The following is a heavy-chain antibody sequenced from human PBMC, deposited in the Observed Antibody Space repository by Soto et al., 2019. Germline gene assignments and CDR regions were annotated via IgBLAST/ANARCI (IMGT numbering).Heavy chain of an antibody. D-gene: IGHD6-19*01. CDR2: ISAYNGNT. Sequence: QVQLVQSGAEVKKPGASVKVSCKASGYTFTSYGISWVRQAPGQGLEWMGWISAYNGNTNYAQKLQGRVTMTTDTSTSTAYMELRSLRSADTAVYYCARDTNPAVAGTDIGVWGQGTLVTVSS. CDR3: ARDTNPAVAGTDIGV. J-gene: IGHJ4*02. V-gene: IGHV1-18*01. CDR1: GYTFTSYG.